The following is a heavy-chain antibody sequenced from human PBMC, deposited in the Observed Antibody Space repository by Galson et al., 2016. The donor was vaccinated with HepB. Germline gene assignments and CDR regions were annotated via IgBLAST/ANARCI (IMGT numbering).Heavy chain of an antibody. D-gene: IGHD1-1*01. J-gene: IGHJ3*02. Sequence: SLRLSCAASGFTFSSCAMHWVRQAPGKGLESVSAISDNGGSTYYADSVKGRFTISRDNSKNTLYLRRSSLRAEDTAVYYCVKDRGWGYTSNAFDIWGQGTMVTVSS. V-gene: IGHV3-64D*06. CDR2: ISDNGGST. CDR1: GFTFSSCA. CDR3: VKDRGWGYTSNAFDI.